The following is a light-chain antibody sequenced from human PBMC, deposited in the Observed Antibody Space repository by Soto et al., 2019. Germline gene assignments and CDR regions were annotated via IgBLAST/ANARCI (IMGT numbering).Light chain of an antibody. CDR1: TGAVTNGHY. CDR2: DTT. J-gene: IGLJ1*01. CDR3: LLSYNGPYV. V-gene: IGLV7-46*01. Sequence: HGVVARWPSLTVSPVGTVTLTCGSSTGAVTNGHYPYWFQQKPGQAPRTLIYDTTNRHSWTPARFSGSLLGGKAALTLSGAQPEDEAEYYCLLSYNGPYVFGTGTKVTVL.